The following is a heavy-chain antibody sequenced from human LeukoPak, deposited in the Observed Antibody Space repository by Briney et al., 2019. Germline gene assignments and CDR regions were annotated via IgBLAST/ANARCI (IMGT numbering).Heavy chain of an antibody. Sequence: PGRSLRLSCAASGFTFSSYGMHWVRQAPGKGLEWVAVIWYDGSNKYYADSVKGRFTISRDNSKNTLYLQINSLRAEDTAVYYCAKEAYTDMATITPDYWGQGTLVTVSS. CDR1: GFTFSSYG. J-gene: IGHJ4*02. V-gene: IGHV3-33*06. CDR2: IWYDGSNK. CDR3: AKEAYTDMATITPDY. D-gene: IGHD5-24*01.